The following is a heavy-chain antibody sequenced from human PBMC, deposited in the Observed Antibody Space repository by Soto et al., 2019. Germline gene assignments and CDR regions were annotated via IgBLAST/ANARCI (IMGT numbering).Heavy chain of an antibody. CDR2: IYHSGST. CDR1: GGSISSSNW. V-gene: IGHV4-4*02. CDR3: ARASWIQLWLRFDY. Sequence: SLTCAVSGGSISSSNWWSWVRQPPGKGLEWIGEIYHSGSTNYNPSLKSRVTISVDKSKNQFSLKLSSVTAADTAVYYCARASWIQLWLRFDYWGQGTLVTVSS. J-gene: IGHJ4*02. D-gene: IGHD5-18*01.